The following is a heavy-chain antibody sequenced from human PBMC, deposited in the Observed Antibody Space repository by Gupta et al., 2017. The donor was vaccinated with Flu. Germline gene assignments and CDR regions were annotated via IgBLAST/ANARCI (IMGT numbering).Heavy chain of an antibody. CDR3: ARDQYQVLSPDAFDI. J-gene: IGHJ3*02. Sequence: APGQGLEWMGGIIPIFRTTNYAQKFQGRVTITADESTGTVYMELSSLRSEDTAMYYCARDQYQVLSPDAFDIWGQGTMVTVFS. V-gene: IGHV1-69*01. D-gene: IGHD2-2*01. CDR2: IIPIFRTT.